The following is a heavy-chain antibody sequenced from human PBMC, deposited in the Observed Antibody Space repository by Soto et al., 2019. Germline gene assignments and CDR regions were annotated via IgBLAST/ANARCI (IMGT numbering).Heavy chain of an antibody. CDR2: ISGSSSYI. J-gene: IGHJ4*02. CDR1: GFTFSSYS. CDR3: ASAEYYYDTSGWYY. V-gene: IGHV3-21*01. D-gene: IGHD3-22*01. Sequence: EVQLVESGGGLVKPGGSLRLSCAASGFTFSSYSMNWVRQAPGKGLEWVSSISGSSSYIYYADSVKGRFTISRDNAKNSLYLQMNSLRAEDTAVYYCASAEYYYDTSGWYYWGQGTLVTVSS.